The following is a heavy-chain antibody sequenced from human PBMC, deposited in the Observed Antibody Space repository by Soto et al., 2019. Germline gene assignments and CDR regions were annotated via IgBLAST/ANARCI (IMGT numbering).Heavy chain of an antibody. J-gene: IGHJ4*02. CDR3: ARSPSGYGDFGF. Sequence: QVQLQESGPGLVKPSQTLSLTCTVSGGSISSGDYYWSWIRQPPGRGLEWIGYIYNSETTYYSPSLKSRLIISTDTSKNQFSLRLTSVTVADTAVFFCARSPSGYGDFGFWGQGTLVTVSS. V-gene: IGHV4-30-4*01. CDR2: IYNSETT. CDR1: GGSISSGDYY. D-gene: IGHD6-25*01.